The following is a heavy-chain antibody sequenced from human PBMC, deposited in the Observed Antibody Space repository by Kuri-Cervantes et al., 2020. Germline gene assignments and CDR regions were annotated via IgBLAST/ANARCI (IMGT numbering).Heavy chain of an antibody. CDR2: ISAYNGNT. CDR1: GYTFTSYG. J-gene: IGHJ4*02. Sequence: SVKVSCKASGYTFTSYGIRWVRQAPGQGLEWMGWISAYNGNTNYAQKLQGRVTMTTDSSTSTAYLELRSLRSDDTAVYYCAGDSQWLANDYWGQGTLVTVSS. CDR3: AGDSQWLANDY. D-gene: IGHD6-19*01. V-gene: IGHV1-18*01.